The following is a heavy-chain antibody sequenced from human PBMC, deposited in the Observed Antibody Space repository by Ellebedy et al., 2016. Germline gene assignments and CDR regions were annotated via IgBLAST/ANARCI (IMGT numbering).Heavy chain of an antibody. CDR1: GFTSYEHG. V-gene: IGHV3-9*02. D-gene: IGHD1-26*01. CDR2: IIWNSGAT. Sequence: SLKISXVASGFTSYEHGMHWVRQAPGKGLEWVSGIIWNSGATGYADSVKGRFTIPRDNAKKSLYLQLNSLTAEDTALYYCVKDISPGGADVWGQGTTVSVS. CDR3: VKDISPGGADV. J-gene: IGHJ6*02.